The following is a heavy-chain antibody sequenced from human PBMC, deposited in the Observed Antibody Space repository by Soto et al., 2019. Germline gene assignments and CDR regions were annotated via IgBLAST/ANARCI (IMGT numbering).Heavy chain of an antibody. J-gene: IGHJ4*02. Sequence: PSETLSLTCTVSGDSISSSSNFWGWIRQPPGKGLEWIGSIHYSGSTYYNPSLKSRVTISVDTSKNQFSLILSSVTAADTAVYYCARRLIYWGQGTPVTVSS. CDR3: ARRLIY. CDR1: GDSISSSSNF. D-gene: IGHD6-25*01. CDR2: IHYSGST. V-gene: IGHV4-39*01.